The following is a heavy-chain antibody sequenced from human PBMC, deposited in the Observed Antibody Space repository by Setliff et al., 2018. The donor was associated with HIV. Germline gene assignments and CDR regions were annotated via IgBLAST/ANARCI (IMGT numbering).Heavy chain of an antibody. CDR3: ASDAVSGYDWKWFDS. CDR2: INTRGGST. V-gene: IGHV1-46*01. Sequence: ASVMVSCKASGYTFTSYGISWVRQAPGQGLEWMGVINTRGGSTSYAQKFQGRVTMTSDTSTYTVYMELSGLTSDGTAFYYCASDAVSGYDWKWFDSWGQGTLVTVSS. CDR1: GYTFTSYG. J-gene: IGHJ5*01. D-gene: IGHD5-12*01.